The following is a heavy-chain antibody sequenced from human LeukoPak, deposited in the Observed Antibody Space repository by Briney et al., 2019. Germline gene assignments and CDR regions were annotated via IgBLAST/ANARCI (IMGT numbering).Heavy chain of an antibody. CDR1: GYTFTSYG. V-gene: IGHV1-18*01. D-gene: IGHD3-22*01. J-gene: IGHJ4*02. CDR3: ARDRPSYDSSGYYDY. CDR2: ISAYNGNT. Sequence: ASVKGYCKSSGYTFTSYGIIWVRQAPGQGLEWMEWISAYNGNTNYAQKLQGRVTMTTDTSASTGYMELRSLRPDDTAVYYCARDRPSYDSSGYYDYWGQGTLVTVSS.